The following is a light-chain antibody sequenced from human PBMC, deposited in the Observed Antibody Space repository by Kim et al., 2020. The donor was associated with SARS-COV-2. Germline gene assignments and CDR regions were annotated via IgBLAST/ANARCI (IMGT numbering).Light chain of an antibody. J-gene: IGKJ5*01. V-gene: IGKV3-11*01. Sequence: WSPGERATLSGRASQSVSSNVAWYQQKPGQAHRLLIYDASNRATGIPARFSGSGSGTDFTLTISSLEPEDFAVYYCQQRANWPITFGQGTRLEIK. CDR1: QSVSSN. CDR2: DAS. CDR3: QQRANWPIT.